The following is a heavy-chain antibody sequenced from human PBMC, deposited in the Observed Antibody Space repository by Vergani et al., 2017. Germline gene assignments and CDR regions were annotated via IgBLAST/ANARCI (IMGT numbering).Heavy chain of an antibody. J-gene: IGHJ6*03. CDR1: GFTFSDHY. Sequence: EVQLVESGGGLVQPGGSLRLSCAASGFTFSDHYMDWVRQAPGKGLEWVGRTSTDGSTNYNPSLKSRVTVSVDTSKTQISLRLTSVTAEDTAVYYCARETVVTSWDVYRFHYMDVWGKGTTVTVSS. D-gene: IGHD2-21*02. CDR2: TSTDGST. V-gene: IGHV3-66*01. CDR3: ARETVVTSWDVYRFHYMDV.